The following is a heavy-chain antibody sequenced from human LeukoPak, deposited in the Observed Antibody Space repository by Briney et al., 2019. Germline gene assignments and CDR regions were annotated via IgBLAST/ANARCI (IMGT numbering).Heavy chain of an antibody. J-gene: IGHJ6*02. D-gene: IGHD3-3*01. V-gene: IGHV4-34*01. CDR3: ARGGHVLRFLEWLTDPRYYYGMDV. Sequence: SETLSLTCAIYGGSFSGYYWSWIRQPPGKGLEWIGEINHSGSTNYNPSLKSRVTISVDTSKNQFSLKLSSVTAADTAVYYCARGGHVLRFLEWLTDPRYYYGMDVWGQGTTVTVSS. CDR2: INHSGST. CDR1: GGSFSGYY.